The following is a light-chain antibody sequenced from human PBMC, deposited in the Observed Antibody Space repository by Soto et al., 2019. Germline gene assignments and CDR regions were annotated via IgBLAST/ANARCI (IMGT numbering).Light chain of an antibody. CDR2: GAS. Sequence: EVVMTQSPVTLSVSPGERATLSCRASQSVSSKLAWYQQKAGQAPRLLIYGASTRATGIPARFSGSGSETEFTLTISSLQSEDFAVYYCQQYKNWPPFTFGPGTKVDFK. CDR3: QQYKNWPPFT. V-gene: IGKV3-15*01. CDR1: QSVSSK. J-gene: IGKJ3*01.